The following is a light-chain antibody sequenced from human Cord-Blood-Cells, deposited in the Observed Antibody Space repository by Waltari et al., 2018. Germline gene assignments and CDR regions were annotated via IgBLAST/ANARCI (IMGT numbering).Light chain of an antibody. V-gene: IGLV3-25*02. CDR2: KDS. Sequence: SYELTQPPSVSVSPGQTARITCPGDALPKQYAYWYQQKPGQAPVLVIYKDSERPSGIRERFSGSRSGTTVTLTISGVQAEEEADYYCQSADSSGTYVVFGGGTKLTVL. CDR1: ALPKQY. CDR3: QSADSSGTYVV. J-gene: IGLJ2*01.